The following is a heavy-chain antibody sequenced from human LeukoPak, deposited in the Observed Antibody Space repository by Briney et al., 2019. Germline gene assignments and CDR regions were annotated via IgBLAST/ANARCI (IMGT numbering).Heavy chain of an antibody. CDR3: AKDRIAARPQYYFDY. CDR1: GFTFSSYA. J-gene: IGHJ4*02. CDR2: ISYDGSNK. D-gene: IGHD6-6*01. V-gene: IGHV3-30-3*01. Sequence: GGSLRLSCAASGFTFSSYAMHWVRQAPGKGLEWVAVISYDGSNKYYADSVKGRFTISRDNSKNTLYLQMNSLRAEDTAVYYCAKDRIAARPQYYFDYWGQGTLVTVSS.